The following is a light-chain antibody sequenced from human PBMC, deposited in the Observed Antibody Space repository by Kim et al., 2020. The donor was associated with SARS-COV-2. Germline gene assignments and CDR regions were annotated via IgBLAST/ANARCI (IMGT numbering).Light chain of an antibody. Sequence: SAYVGDRGTITCRASQSISSWLAWYQQKPGKAPKLLIYKASSLESGVPSRFSGSGSGTEFTLTISSLQPDDFATYYCQQYNSQFTFGPGTKVDIK. CDR2: KAS. CDR1: QSISSW. J-gene: IGKJ3*01. V-gene: IGKV1-5*03. CDR3: QQYNSQFT.